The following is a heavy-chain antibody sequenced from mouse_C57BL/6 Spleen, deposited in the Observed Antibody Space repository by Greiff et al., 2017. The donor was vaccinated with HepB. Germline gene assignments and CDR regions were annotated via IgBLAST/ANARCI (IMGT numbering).Heavy chain of an antibody. V-gene: IGHV10-3*01. Sequence: EVQLVESGGGLVQPKGSLKLSCAASGFTFNTYAMHWVRQAPGKGLEWVARIRSKSSNYATYYADSVKDRFTISRDDSQSMLYLQMNNLKTEDTAMYYCVRAGSTMVTNAMDYWGQGTSVTVSS. CDR3: VRAGSTMVTNAMDY. CDR1: GFTFNTYA. J-gene: IGHJ4*01. D-gene: IGHD2-2*01. CDR2: IRSKSSNYAT.